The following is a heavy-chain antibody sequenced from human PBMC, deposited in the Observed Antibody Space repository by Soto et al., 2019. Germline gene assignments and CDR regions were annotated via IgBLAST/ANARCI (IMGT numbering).Heavy chain of an antibody. Sequence: GASVKVSCKASGGTFSSYAISWVRQAPGQGLEWMGGIIPIFGTANYAQKFQGRVTITADKPTSTAYMELSSLRSEDTAVYYCARDGGYDYYYYYGMDVWGQGTTVTVCS. J-gene: IGHJ6*02. D-gene: IGHD5-12*01. V-gene: IGHV1-69*06. CDR3: ARDGGYDYYYYYGMDV. CDR2: IIPIFGTA. CDR1: GGTFSSYA.